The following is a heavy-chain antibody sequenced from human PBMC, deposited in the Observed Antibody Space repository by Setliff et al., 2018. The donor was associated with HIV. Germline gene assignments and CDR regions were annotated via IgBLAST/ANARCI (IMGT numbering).Heavy chain of an antibody. D-gene: IGHD2-21*01. Sequence: GASVKVSCMSSGYTFSDHYIHWVRQAPGQGLQWMGWINPRSGVTKYAQKFQGRFIMTTDTTINTLYMELERLTSDDTAVYYCARVVVVIGSQDYFDYWGQGMLVTVTS. J-gene: IGHJ4*02. CDR3: ARVVVVIGSQDYFDY. CDR2: INPRSGVT. V-gene: IGHV1-2*02. CDR1: GYTFSDHY.